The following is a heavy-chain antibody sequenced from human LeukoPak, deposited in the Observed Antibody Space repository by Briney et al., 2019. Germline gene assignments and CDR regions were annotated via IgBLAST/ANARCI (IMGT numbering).Heavy chain of an antibody. CDR3: ARSYCRGGSCYSGDAFDL. J-gene: IGHJ3*01. CDR1: GFTFSSYW. D-gene: IGHD2-15*01. CDR2: INSDGRST. V-gene: IGHV3-74*01. Sequence: GGSLRLSCAASGFTFSSYWMHWVRQAPGKGLVWFSHINSDGRSTTYADSVKGRFTISRDNARDTLYLQMNSLRAEDTAVYYCARSYCRGGSCYSGDAFDLWGQGTMVTVSS.